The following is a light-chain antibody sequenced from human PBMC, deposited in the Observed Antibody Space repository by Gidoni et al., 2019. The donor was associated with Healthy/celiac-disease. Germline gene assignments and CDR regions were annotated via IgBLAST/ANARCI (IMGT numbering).Light chain of an antibody. CDR1: SSDVGGYNY. Sequence: QSALTQPASVSGSPGQTITISCTGTSSDVGGYNYVSWYQQHPGKAPKLMIYEVSNRPSGVSNRFSGSKSGNTASLTISGLQAEYEADYYCSSYTSSSLSVFGTGTKVTVL. CDR2: EVS. CDR3: SSYTSSSLSV. J-gene: IGLJ1*01. V-gene: IGLV2-14*01.